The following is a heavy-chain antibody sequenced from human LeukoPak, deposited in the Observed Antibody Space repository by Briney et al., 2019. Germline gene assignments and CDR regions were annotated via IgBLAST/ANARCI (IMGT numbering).Heavy chain of an antibody. J-gene: IGHJ5*02. D-gene: IGHD3-22*01. CDR2: IKQDGSEK. Sequence: GGSLRLSCAASGFTFSSYWMSWVRQAPGKGLEWVANIKQDGSEKYYVDSVKGRFTISRDNAKNSLYLQMNSLRAEDTAVYYCARGVGEYYYDNWFDPWGQVTLVTVSS. V-gene: IGHV3-7*01. CDR3: ARGVGEYYYDNWFDP. CDR1: GFTFSSYW.